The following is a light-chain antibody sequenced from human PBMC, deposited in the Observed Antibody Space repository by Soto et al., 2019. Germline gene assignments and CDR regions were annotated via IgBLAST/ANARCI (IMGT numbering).Light chain of an antibody. CDR3: QQYYSSPVT. CDR1: QSVLYSSNSKNY. V-gene: IGKV4-1*01. Sequence: DIVLTQTPDSLAVSLGERATINSRSSQSVLYSSNSKNYLAWYQQKPGRPPKLLLYWASTRESGVPDRFSGSGSGKVFTLTITSLQAEDVAAYYCQQYYSSPVTFGGGTKLEL. J-gene: IGKJ4*01. CDR2: WAS.